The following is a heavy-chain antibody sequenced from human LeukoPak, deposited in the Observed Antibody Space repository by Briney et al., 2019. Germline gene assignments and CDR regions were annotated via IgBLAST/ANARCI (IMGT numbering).Heavy chain of an antibody. CDR1: GFTFDDYG. CDR2: ISSSSSYI. Sequence: GGSLRLSCAASGFTFDDYGMSWVRQAPGKGLEWVSSISSSSSYIYYADSVKGRFTISRDNAKNSLYLQMNSLRAEDTAVYYCARDVVATVDWFDPWGQGTLVTVSS. D-gene: IGHD5-12*01. V-gene: IGHV3-21*01. J-gene: IGHJ5*02. CDR3: ARDVVATVDWFDP.